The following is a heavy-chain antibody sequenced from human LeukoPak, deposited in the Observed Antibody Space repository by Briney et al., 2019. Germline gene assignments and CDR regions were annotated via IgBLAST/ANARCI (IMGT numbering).Heavy chain of an antibody. V-gene: IGHV4-39*07. CDR2: IYYSGST. CDR3: ARDGYNPIDY. CDR1: GGSLCGSSGY. Sequence: PSEALSVTCAVSGGSLCGSSGYCGWVRQPPRKRLEWIGNIYYSGSTYYHPSVKSRLPISVDTSKNQFSLKLSSVTAADTAMYSCARDGYNPIDYWGQGPLVTVSS. J-gene: IGHJ4*02. D-gene: IGHD5-24*01.